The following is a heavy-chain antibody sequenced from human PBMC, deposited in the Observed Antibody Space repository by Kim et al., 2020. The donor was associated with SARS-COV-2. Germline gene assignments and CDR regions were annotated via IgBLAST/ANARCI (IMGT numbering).Heavy chain of an antibody. D-gene: IGHD2-2*01. J-gene: IGHJ4*02. Sequence: VKSRFTISKDNSKTTLYLQMNSLRAEDTAVYYCARDLPFCSSTSCGQEDYWGQGTLVTVSS. V-gene: IGHV3-30*07. CDR3: ARDLPFCSSTSCGQEDY.